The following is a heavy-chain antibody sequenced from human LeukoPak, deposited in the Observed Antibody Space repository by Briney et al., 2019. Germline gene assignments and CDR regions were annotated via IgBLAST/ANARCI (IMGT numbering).Heavy chain of an antibody. J-gene: IGHJ6*03. Sequence: GGSLRLSCAASGFTFSSYAMNWVRQAPGKGLEWVSYISSSGSTIYYADSVKGRFTISRDNAKNSLYLQMNSLRAEDTAVYYCARTNIVVVVAATATVTYYYYYYMDVWGKGTTVTISS. D-gene: IGHD2-15*01. CDR1: GFTFSSYA. V-gene: IGHV3-48*03. CDR3: ARTNIVVVVAATATVTYYYYYYMDV. CDR2: ISSSGSTI.